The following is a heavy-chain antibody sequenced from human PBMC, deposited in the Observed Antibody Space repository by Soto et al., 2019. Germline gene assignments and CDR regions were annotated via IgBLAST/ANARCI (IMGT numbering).Heavy chain of an antibody. D-gene: IGHD6-19*01. CDR3: AKDRGWSSADLDY. V-gene: IGHV3-30*18. J-gene: IGHJ4*02. Sequence: QVQLVESGGGVVQPGRSLRLSCAASGFTFSSFGMHWVRQVPGKGLEWVALISYDGSKKYYADSVKGRFTISRDKSKNTLYLQMNSLRVEDKAVYYCAKDRGWSSADLDYWGQGTLVTVSS. CDR2: ISYDGSKK. CDR1: GFTFSSFG.